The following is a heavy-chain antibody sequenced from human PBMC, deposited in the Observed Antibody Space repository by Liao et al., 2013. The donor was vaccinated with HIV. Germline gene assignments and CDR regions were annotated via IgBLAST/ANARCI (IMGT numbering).Heavy chain of an antibody. V-gene: IGHV4-39*07. CDR3: ARVGDCGGDCEDQYFDC. CDR1: GDSVSSPTYY. J-gene: IGHJ4*02. CDR2: IYYTGAT. D-gene: IGHD2-21*01. Sequence: QVRLQESGPGLVKPSETLSLKCSVSGDSVSSPTYYWTWIRQPPGRRPEWIGNIYYTGATTYNPSLDSRVTMSIDTSRKYFSLRLTAVTAADTALYYCARVGDCGGDCEDQYFDCWGQGTLVIVSS.